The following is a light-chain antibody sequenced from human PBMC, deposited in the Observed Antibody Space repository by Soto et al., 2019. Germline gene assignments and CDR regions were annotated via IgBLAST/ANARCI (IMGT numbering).Light chain of an antibody. V-gene: IGLV2-14*01. Sequence: QSALTQPASVSGSPGQSITISCTGTSSDVGLYDYVSWYQQHPGKAPKLMIYEVSDRPSGVSNRFSGSKSGNTASLTISGLQAEDEADYYCRSYTTSSTYVFGTVTKVTVL. CDR3: RSYTTSSTYV. J-gene: IGLJ1*01. CDR2: EVS. CDR1: SSDVGLYDY.